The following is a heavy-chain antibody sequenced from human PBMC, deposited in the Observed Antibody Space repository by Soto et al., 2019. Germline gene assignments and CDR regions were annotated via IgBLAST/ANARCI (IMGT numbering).Heavy chain of an antibody. CDR3: ARGRGGYNFASFDV. V-gene: IGHV4-59*01. CDR2: IYYNGRT. CDR1: GGSISSYY. J-gene: IGHJ3*01. Sequence: SETLSLTCPVSGGSISSYYWSWIRQPPGKGREWIGYIYYNGRTNYNPSLNSRVSISVDTSKNQFSLKLISVTAADTAVYYCARGRGGYNFASFDVWGQGTMVTVSS. D-gene: IGHD5-12*01.